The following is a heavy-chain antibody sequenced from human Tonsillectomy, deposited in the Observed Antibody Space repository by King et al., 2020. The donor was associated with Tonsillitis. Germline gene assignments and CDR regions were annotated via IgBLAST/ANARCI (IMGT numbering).Heavy chain of an antibody. V-gene: IGHV1-2*05. CDR3: AREIAGSFDH. CDR1: GYTFTGYY. J-gene: IGHJ4*02. Sequence: QLVQSGAEVKKPGASVKVSCKASGYTFTGYYIHWVRQAPGQGLECMGRINPNSGGTNFAQKFQGRVTMTRDTSISTAYMELSRLRSDDTVVYYCAREIAGSFDHWGQGTLVTVSS. CDR2: INPNSGGT. D-gene: IGHD1-14*01.